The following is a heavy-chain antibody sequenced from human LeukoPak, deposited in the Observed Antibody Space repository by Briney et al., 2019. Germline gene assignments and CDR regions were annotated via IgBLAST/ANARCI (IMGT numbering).Heavy chain of an antibody. CDR2: ISSSSSYI. D-gene: IGHD3-3*01. Sequence: PGGSLRLSCAASGFTFSSYSMNWVRQAPGKGLEWVSSISSSSSYIYYADSVKGRFTISRDNAKNSLYLQMNSLRVGDTALYYCARGDFWSGDYTDAFDVWGQGTMVTVSS. J-gene: IGHJ3*01. CDR1: GFTFSSYS. CDR3: ARGDFWSGDYTDAFDV. V-gene: IGHV3-21*01.